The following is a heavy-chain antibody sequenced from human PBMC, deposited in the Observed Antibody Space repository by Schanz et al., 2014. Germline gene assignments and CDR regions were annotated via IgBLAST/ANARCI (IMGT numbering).Heavy chain of an antibody. D-gene: IGHD3-22*01. CDR3: AKDRSWDYDSSGYFDY. J-gene: IGHJ4*02. V-gene: IGHV3-23*01. Sequence: DVQLLESGGGLVQPGGSLRLSCAASGFSFSSYAMGWVRQARGKGLEWVSAMNESHSTIYYADSVRGRFTISRDNAENTLFLQMNSLRAEDTAVYYCAKDRSWDYDSSGYFDYWGQGTLVTVSS. CDR1: GFSFSSYA. CDR2: MNESHSTI.